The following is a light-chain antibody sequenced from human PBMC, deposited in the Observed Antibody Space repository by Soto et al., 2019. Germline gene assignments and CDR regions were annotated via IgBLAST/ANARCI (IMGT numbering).Light chain of an antibody. Sequence: EIVLTQSPGTLSLSPGERATLSCRASQSVSSSYLAWYQQKPGQAPRLLIYGASSRATGIPDRFSGSGSGTDLTLTISRLEPEAFAVYYCQQYGSSPPETFGQGTKVEIK. J-gene: IGKJ1*01. CDR1: QSVSSSY. CDR3: QQYGSSPPET. CDR2: GAS. V-gene: IGKV3-20*01.